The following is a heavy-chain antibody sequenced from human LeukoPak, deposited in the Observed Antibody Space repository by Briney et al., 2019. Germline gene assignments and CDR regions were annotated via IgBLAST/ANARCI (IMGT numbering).Heavy chain of an antibody. Sequence: PSETLSLTCTVSGGSISSYYWSWIRQPPGNGLEWIGYIYYSGSTNYNPSLKSRVTISVDTSKNQFSLKLSSVTAADTAVYYCAATLSAYSGSFHGWGLGTLVTVSS. CDR2: IYYSGST. CDR1: GGSISSYY. CDR3: AATLSAYSGSFHG. V-gene: IGHV4-59*08. D-gene: IGHD1-26*01. J-gene: IGHJ4*02.